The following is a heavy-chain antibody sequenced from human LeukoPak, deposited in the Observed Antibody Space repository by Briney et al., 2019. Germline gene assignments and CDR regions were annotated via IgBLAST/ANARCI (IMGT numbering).Heavy chain of an antibody. J-gene: IGHJ4*02. CDR2: INHSGST. V-gene: IGHV4-34*01. CDR3: ARHRRYSPFDY. D-gene: IGHD1-1*01. CDR1: GGSFSGYY. Sequence: SETLSLTCAVYGGSFSGYYWSWIRQPPGKGLEWIGEINHSGSTNYNPSLKSRVTISVDTSKNQFSLKPSSVTAADTAVYYCARHRRYSPFDYWGQGTLVTVSS.